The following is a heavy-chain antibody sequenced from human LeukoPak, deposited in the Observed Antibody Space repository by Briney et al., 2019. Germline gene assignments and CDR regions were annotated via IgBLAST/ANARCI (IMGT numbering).Heavy chain of an antibody. Sequence: KPSETLSLTCTVSGGSVSSGSYYWSWIRQPPGKGLEWIGNIYYSGSTNYNPSLKSRATISVDTSKNQFSLKLSSVTAADTAVCYCARGPGYCSGGSCYEIDYWGQGTLVTVSS. CDR1: GGSVSSGSYY. CDR2: IYYSGST. J-gene: IGHJ4*02. V-gene: IGHV4-61*01. CDR3: ARGPGYCSGGSCYEIDY. D-gene: IGHD2-15*01.